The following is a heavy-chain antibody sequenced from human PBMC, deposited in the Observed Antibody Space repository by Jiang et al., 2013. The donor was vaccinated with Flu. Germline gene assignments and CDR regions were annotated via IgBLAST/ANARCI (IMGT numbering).Heavy chain of an antibody. CDR1: GGSFSGYY. CDR2: INHSGST. Sequence: LLKPSETLSLTCAVYGGSFSGYYWSWIRQPPGKGLEWIGEINHSGSTNYNPSLKSRVTISVDTSKNQFSLKLSSVTAADTAVYYCARSVPDFWSGQRIDFDYWGQGTLVTVSS. V-gene: IGHV4-34*01. J-gene: IGHJ4*02. CDR3: ARSVPDFWSGQRIDFDY. D-gene: IGHD3-3*01.